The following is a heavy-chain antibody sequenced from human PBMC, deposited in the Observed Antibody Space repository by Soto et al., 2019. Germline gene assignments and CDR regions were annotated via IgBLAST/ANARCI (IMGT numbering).Heavy chain of an antibody. V-gene: IGHV3-21*01. D-gene: IGHD3-10*01. Sequence: PGGSLRLSCAASGFNFSDSRMNWVRQAPGKGLEWVASISSYNYYTYYADSIKGRFTISRDNAKKSLYLQINSLSAEDTAVYYCARHGGMVRGVLITTYIDYWGQGTPVTVSS. CDR2: ISSYNYYT. J-gene: IGHJ4*02. CDR3: ARHGGMVRGVLITTYIDY. CDR1: GFNFSDSR.